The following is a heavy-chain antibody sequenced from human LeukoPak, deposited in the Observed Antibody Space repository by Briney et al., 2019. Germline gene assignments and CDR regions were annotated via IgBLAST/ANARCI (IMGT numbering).Heavy chain of an antibody. Sequence: GESLKISCKGSGYSFTSYWIGWVRQMPGKGLEWMGIIYPGDSDTRYSPSFQGQVTISADKSISTAYLQWSSLKASDTAMYYCARPAYYDILTGPIWAFDIWGQGTMVTVSS. CDR2: IYPGDSDT. V-gene: IGHV5-51*01. D-gene: IGHD3-9*01. CDR1: GYSFTSYW. J-gene: IGHJ3*02. CDR3: ARPAYYDILTGPIWAFDI.